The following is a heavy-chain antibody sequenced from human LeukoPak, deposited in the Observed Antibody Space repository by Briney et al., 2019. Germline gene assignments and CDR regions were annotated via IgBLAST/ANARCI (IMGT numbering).Heavy chain of an antibody. CDR2: IYYSGST. J-gene: IGHJ4*02. CDR3: ARDQEARGWYLGPDY. D-gene: IGHD6-19*01. CDR1: GGSISSYY. V-gene: IGHV4-59*01. Sequence: SETLSLTCTVSGGSISSYYWSWIRQPTGKGLEWIGYIYYSGSTNYNPSLKSRVTISVDTSKNQFSLKLSSVTAADTAVYYCARDQEARGWYLGPDYWGQGTLVTVSS.